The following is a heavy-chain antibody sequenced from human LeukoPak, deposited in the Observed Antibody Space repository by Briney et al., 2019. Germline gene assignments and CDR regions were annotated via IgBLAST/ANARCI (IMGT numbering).Heavy chain of an antibody. V-gene: IGHV4-59*01. CDR2: IYYSGST. CDR3: ARASGYSSSWYPDH. D-gene: IGHD6-13*01. Sequence: KPSETLSLTCTVSGGSISSYYWSWIRQPPGKGLEWIGYIYYSGSTNYNPSLRSRVTISVDTSKNQFSLKLSSVTAADTAVYYCARASGYSSSWYPDHWGQGTLVTVSS. J-gene: IGHJ4*02. CDR1: GGSISSYY.